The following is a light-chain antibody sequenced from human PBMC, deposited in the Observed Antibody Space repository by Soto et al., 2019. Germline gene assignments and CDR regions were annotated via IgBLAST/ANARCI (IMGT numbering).Light chain of an antibody. CDR1: SSDVGGYNY. CDR2: EVS. Sequence: QSVLTQPASVSGSPGQSITISCTGTSSDVGGYNYVSWYQQHPGKAPKLMVYEVSNRPSGVSNRFSGFKSGNTASLTISGPRTEDEADYYCSSYTRSATWVFGGGTKLTVL. V-gene: IGLV2-14*01. J-gene: IGLJ3*02. CDR3: SSYTRSATWV.